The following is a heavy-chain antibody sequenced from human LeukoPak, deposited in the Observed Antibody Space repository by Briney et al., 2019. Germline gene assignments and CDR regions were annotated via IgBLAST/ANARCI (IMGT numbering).Heavy chain of an antibody. CDR2: IWYDGSNK. CDR3: ARAEGVGYFDY. D-gene: IGHD2-15*01. CDR1: GFTFSSYG. Sequence: GGSLRPSCAASGFTFSSYGMHWVRQAPGKGLEWVAVIWYDGSNKYYADSVKGRFTISRDNSKNTLYLQMNSLRAEDTAVYYCARAEGVGYFDYWGQGTLVTVSS. V-gene: IGHV3-33*08. J-gene: IGHJ4*02.